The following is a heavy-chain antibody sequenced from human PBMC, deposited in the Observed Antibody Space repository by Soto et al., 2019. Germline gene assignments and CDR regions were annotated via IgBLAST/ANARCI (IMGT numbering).Heavy chain of an antibody. CDR2: IYYSGST. V-gene: IGHV4-31*03. D-gene: IGHD2-15*01. Sequence: QVQLQESGPGLVKPSQTLSLTCTVSGGSISSGGYYWSWIRQHPGKGLEWIGYIYYSGSTYYNPSLKNRVTISVDTSKNQFSLKLSSVTAAHTAVYYGARAGYCSGGRCGNTRGYYYYDMDDWGEGTRVTVCS. CDR3: ARAGYCSGGRCGNTRGYYYYDMDD. CDR1: GGSISSGGYY. J-gene: IGHJ6*03.